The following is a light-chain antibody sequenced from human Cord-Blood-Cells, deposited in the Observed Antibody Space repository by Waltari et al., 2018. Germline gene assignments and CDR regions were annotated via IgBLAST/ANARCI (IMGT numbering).Light chain of an antibody. CDR3: SSYTSSSIFYV. CDR1: SSDVGGYNY. CDR2: DVS. Sequence: QSALTQPASVSGSPGQSITISCTGTSSDVGGYNYVSWYQQHPGKAPKLMIYDVSNRPSGVSNRFSGSKSGNMASLTISGLQAEDEADYYCSSYTSSSIFYVFGTGTKVTVL. J-gene: IGLJ1*01. V-gene: IGLV2-14*01.